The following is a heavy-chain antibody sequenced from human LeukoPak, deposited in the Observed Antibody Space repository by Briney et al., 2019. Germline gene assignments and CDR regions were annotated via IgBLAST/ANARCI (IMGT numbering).Heavy chain of an antibody. V-gene: IGHV3-23*01. CDR3: AKDRVSGDGKWEIDY. J-gene: IGHJ4*02. D-gene: IGHD7-27*01. CDR1: GFTFSLYS. CDR2: IYGNGRGK. Sequence: PGGSLRLSCAASGFTFSLYSMSWVRQAPGKGLEGVSGIYGNGRGKFYADSVKGRFTISRDNSKNILYLQMNSLSAEDTAIYYCAKDRVSGDGKWEIDYWGQGTLVTVSS.